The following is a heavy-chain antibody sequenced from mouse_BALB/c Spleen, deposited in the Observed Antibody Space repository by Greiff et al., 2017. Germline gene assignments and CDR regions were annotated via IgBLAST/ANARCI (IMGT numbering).Heavy chain of an antibody. Sequence: VQLQQSGAELVRPGTSVKISCKASGYTFTNYWLGWVKQRPGHGLEWIGDIYPGGGYTNYNEKFKGKATLTADTSSSTAYMQLSSLTSEDSAVYFCARNYYGSSYWFAYWGQGTLVTVSA. CDR3: ARNYYGSSYWFAY. CDR2: IYPGGGYT. D-gene: IGHD1-1*01. J-gene: IGHJ3*01. CDR1: GYTFTNYW. V-gene: IGHV1-63*02.